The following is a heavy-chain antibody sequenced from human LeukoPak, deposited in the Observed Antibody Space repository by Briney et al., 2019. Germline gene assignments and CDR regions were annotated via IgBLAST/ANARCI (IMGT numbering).Heavy chain of an antibody. CDR1: GYSISSGYY. Sequence: SETLSLTCTVSGYSISSGYYWGWIRQPPGKGLEWIGSIYHSGSTNYNPSLKSRVTISVDTSKNQFSLKLSSVTAADTAVYYCARLSSSWYVMVDYWGQGTLVTVSS. CDR2: IYHSGST. D-gene: IGHD6-13*01. CDR3: ARLSSSWYVMVDY. J-gene: IGHJ4*02. V-gene: IGHV4-38-2*02.